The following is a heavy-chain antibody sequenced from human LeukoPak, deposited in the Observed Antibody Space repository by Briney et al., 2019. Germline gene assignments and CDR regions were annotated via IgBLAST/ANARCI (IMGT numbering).Heavy chain of an antibody. CDR2: ISYDGSNK. CDR1: GFTFSIYS. V-gene: IGHV3-30*18. Sequence: SGGSLRLSCAASGFTFSIYSMHWVRQAPGKGLEWVAVISYDGSNKYYADSVKGRFTISRDNSKNTLYLQMNSLRAEDTAVYYCAKDYYDSSGYYWDVFDYWGQGTLVTVSS. J-gene: IGHJ4*02. CDR3: AKDYYDSSGYYWDVFDY. D-gene: IGHD3-22*01.